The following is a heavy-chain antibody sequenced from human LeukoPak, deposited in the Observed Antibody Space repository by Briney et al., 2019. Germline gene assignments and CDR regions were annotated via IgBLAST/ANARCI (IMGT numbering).Heavy chain of an antibody. V-gene: IGHV3-48*01. CDR2: ISSSSSTI. Sequence: PGGSLRLSCAASGFTFSSYGMTWVRQAPGKGLEWVSYISSSSSTIYYADSVKGRFTISRDNSRNTLYLQMNSLRAEDTAVYYCAKDSRASSGRPYYYYYMDVWGKGTTVTIS. CDR1: GFTFSSYG. D-gene: IGHD6-19*01. CDR3: AKDSRASSGRPYYYYYMDV. J-gene: IGHJ6*03.